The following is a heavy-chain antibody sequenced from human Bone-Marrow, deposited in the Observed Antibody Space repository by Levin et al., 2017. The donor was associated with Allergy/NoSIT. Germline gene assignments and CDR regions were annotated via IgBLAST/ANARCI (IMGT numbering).Heavy chain of an antibody. CDR2: IKSKSDGETK. Sequence: GGSLRLSCAASGFTFRNVWVNWVRQGPGKGLEWVAHIKSKSDGETKDYAAPVKGRFTISRDDSKSTVYLDLSSLTIEDTAVYYCTILLRPVDYWGQGTLVTVSS. V-gene: IGHV3-15*01. J-gene: IGHJ4*02. CDR3: TILLRPVDY. D-gene: IGHD3-22*01. CDR1: GFTFRNVW.